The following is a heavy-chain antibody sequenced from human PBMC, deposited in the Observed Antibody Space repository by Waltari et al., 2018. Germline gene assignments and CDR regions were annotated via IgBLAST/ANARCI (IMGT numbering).Heavy chain of an antibody. CDR3: AKADGNPWNFEYYGMDV. CDR1: GFMFRGYG. J-gene: IGHJ6*02. V-gene: IGHV3-30*18. Sequence: QVHLMESGGGVVQPGRSLRLSCAASGFMFRGYGMHWVRQAPGKGLEWVAVISHEGRKEYYGDAVKGRFNISRDNSKNIVYLQMNSLRGDDTAGYHCAKADGNPWNFEYYGMDVWGPGTTVTVSS. D-gene: IGHD3-16*01. CDR2: ISHEGRKE.